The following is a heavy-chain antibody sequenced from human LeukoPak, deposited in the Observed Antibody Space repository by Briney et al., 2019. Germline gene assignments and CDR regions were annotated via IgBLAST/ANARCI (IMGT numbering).Heavy chain of an antibody. CDR1: GGSISSSSYD. V-gene: IGHV4-39*07. J-gene: IGHJ3*02. D-gene: IGHD6-19*01. CDR2: IFYSGSN. CDR3: ARDRELFGSGWPHDAIDI. Sequence: SETRSLTCTVSGGSISSSSYDWGWIRQPPGKGRVGLASIFYSGSNYYNPSLKSRVTISVATSKNQCSLKLSSVTAAATAVYYCARDRELFGSGWPHDAIDIWGQGTMVTVSS.